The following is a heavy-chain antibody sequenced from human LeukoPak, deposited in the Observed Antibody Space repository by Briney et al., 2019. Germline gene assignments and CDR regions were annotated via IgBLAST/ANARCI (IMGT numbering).Heavy chain of an antibody. CDR1: AFTFSTYS. D-gene: IGHD6-13*01. CDR3: ASSSWYGGFDY. J-gene: IGHJ4*02. V-gene: IGHV3-53*01. Sequence: GGSLRLSCAASAFTFSTYSMNWVRQAPGKGLEWVSVIHSADTTYYADSVKGRFTISRDNSKTTLYLQMNSLRAEDTAVYYCASSSWYGGFDYWGQGTLVTVSS. CDR2: IHSADTT.